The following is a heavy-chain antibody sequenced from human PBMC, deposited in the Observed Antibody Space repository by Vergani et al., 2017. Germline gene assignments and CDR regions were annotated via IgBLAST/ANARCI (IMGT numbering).Heavy chain of an antibody. CDR2: IYSGGST. J-gene: IGHJ4*02. Sequence: EVQLVESGGGLVQPGGSLRLSCAASGFTFSSYDMHWVRQATGKGLEWVSVIYSGGSTYYADSVKGRFTISRDNSKNTLYLQMNSLRAEDTAVYYCASELAYWGQGTLVTVSS. V-gene: IGHV3-66*01. CDR1: GFTFSSYD. CDR3: ASELAY.